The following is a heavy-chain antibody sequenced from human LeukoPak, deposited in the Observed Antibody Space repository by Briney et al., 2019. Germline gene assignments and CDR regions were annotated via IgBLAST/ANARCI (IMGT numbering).Heavy chain of an antibody. CDR3: ASVRGYCSGGSCYDYYFDY. V-gene: IGHV4-59*01. CDR1: SGSISSYY. CDR2: IYYSGST. J-gene: IGHJ4*02. Sequence: SETLSLTCTGSSGSISSYYWSWLRQPPGKGLEGGGYIYYSGSTNYNTSLKSRVTISVDTSKTPFSLKMSSVTAADTAVYYCASVRGYCSGGSCYDYYFDYWGQGTLVTVSS. D-gene: IGHD2-15*01.